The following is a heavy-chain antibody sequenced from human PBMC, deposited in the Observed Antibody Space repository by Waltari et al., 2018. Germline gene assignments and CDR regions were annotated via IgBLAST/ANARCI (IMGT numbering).Heavy chain of an antibody. CDR1: GFTFSTFW. J-gene: IGHJ4*02. Sequence: EVQLVESGGGLVQPGGSLRLSCAASGFTFSTFWMHWVRQAPGKGVEWVANIKQDGSGKYYVDSVKGRFTISRDNAKNSLYLQMNSLRAEDTAVYYCTRGGNSLWDYWGQGTLVTVSS. V-gene: IGHV3-7*01. D-gene: IGHD1-7*01. CDR2: IKQDGSGK. CDR3: TRGGNSLWDY.